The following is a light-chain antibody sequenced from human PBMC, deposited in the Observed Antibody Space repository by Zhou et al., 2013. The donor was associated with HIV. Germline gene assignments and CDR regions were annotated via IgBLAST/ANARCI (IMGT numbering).Light chain of an antibody. V-gene: IGKV1-8*01. CDR1: QAVGNY. Sequence: IRLTQSPSSLSASTGDTVTITCRASQAVGNYLSWYQQKSGGAPRLLIYSVSTLQNGVPSRFIGSGSGTVFTLTISCLQSEDFAVYYCHQYNSLPLTFGGGTKVEI. J-gene: IGKJ4*01. CDR3: HQYNSLPLT. CDR2: SVS.